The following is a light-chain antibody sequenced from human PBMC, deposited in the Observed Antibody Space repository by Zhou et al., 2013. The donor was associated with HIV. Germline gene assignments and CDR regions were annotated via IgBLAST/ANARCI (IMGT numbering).Light chain of an antibody. V-gene: IGKV3-20*01. CDR1: HTVTSNY. J-gene: IGKJ5*01. Sequence: EIVLTQSPGTLSLSPGERATLSCRASHTVTSNYLAWYQHTPGQGPKVLIYGASRRATGIPDRFSGGGSGTDFSLTISRLEPEDFAVYHCQHYSGSPSITFGQGTRLEIK. CDR2: GAS. CDR3: QHYSGSPSIT.